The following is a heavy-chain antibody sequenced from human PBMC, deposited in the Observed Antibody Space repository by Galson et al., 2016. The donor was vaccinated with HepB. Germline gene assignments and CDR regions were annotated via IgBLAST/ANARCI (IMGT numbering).Heavy chain of an antibody. CDR3: ARMMGDYGGTFDY. J-gene: IGHJ4*02. CDR1: GFSLNTTGMR. CDR2: IDWDDDK. D-gene: IGHD4-23*01. V-gene: IGHV2-70*04. Sequence: PALVKPTQTLTLTCTFSGFSLNTTGMRVSWIRQPPGKALEWLARIDWDDDKFYSTFLKTRLTISKDTSKNQVVLTMTNMDPVDTGTYYCARMMGDYGGTFDYWGQGTLVTVSS.